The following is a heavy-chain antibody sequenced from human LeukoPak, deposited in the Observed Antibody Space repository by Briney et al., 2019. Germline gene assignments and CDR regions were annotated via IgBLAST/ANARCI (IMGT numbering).Heavy chain of an antibody. J-gene: IGHJ2*01. Sequence: SETLSLTCTASGGSISTGVYYWSWIRQHPGKGLEWIGYNTYYNPSLKSRVTISVDTSKSQFSLKLTSVTAADTAVYYCARAILTPSGFVWHFDLWGRGTLATVSS. D-gene: IGHD3-3*01. CDR3: ARAILTPSGFVWHFDL. CDR1: GGSISTGVYY. V-gene: IGHV4-31*03. CDR2: NT.